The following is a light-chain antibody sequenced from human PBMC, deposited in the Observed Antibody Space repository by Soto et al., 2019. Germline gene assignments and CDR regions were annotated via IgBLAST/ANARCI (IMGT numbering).Light chain of an antibody. CDR2: DVT. CDR3: MSFTTSVTWV. CDR1: SSDVGSYNY. V-gene: IGLV2-14*03. J-gene: IGLJ3*02. Sequence: QPASVSGSPGHSITSSCKGTSSDVGSYNYVSWYQQHPGKAPKLIIYDVTNRPSGVSSRFSGSKSGNTASLTISGLQAEDEADYYCMSFTTSVTWVFGGGTKVTVL.